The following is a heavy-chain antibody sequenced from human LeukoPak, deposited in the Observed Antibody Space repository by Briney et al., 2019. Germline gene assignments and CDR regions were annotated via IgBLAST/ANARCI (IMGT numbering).Heavy chain of an antibody. D-gene: IGHD1-26*01. CDR1: GFTLSGFA. V-gene: IGHV3-23*01. CDR2: ISGTGDNT. CDR3: AKMKGHPLPKYYMDV. Sequence: GGSLRLSCAASGFTLSGFAMIWVRRTPGKGLEWVSGISGTGDNTLYADSVKGRFTISRDNSKNTLYLEMNSLRAEDTDIYYCAKMKGHPLPKYYMDVWGQGTTVTVSS. J-gene: IGHJ6*01.